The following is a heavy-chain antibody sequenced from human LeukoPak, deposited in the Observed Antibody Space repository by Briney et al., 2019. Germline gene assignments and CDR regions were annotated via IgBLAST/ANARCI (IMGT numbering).Heavy chain of an antibody. CDR1: GGSISSSSYY. CDR3: ARQSDYYDSSGQFD. J-gene: IGHJ4*02. Sequence: SETLSLTCTVSGGSISSSSYYWGWIRQPPGKGLEWIGSIYYSGSTYYNPSLKSRVTVSVDTSKNQFSLKLSSVTAADTAVYYCARQSDYYDSSGQFDWGQGTLVTVSS. V-gene: IGHV4-39*01. CDR2: IYYSGST. D-gene: IGHD3-22*01.